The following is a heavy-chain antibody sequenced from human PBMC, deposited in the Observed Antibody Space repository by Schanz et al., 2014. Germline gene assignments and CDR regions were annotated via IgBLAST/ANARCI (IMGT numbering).Heavy chain of an antibody. D-gene: IGHD7-27*01. Sequence: EVQLVESGGGLVQPGGSLRLSCAASGFPYSRYWMQWVRQAPGKGLVWVSGINSDGSRTTYADSVKGRFTISRDNAKNSLYLEMTSLRGEDTAVYYCARENLNWEAFDIWGQGTVVTVSS. CDR1: GFPYSRYW. CDR3: ARENLNWEAFDI. V-gene: IGHV3-74*01. J-gene: IGHJ3*02. CDR2: INSDGSRT.